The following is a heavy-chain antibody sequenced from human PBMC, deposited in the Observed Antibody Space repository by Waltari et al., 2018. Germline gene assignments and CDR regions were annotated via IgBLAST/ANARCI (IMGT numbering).Heavy chain of an antibody. J-gene: IGHJ4*02. CDR1: GDSISRSSYH. D-gene: IGHD1-26*01. CDR3: GRRRESGKVGFLIAY. CDR2: VYYGGST. V-gene: IGHV4-39*01. Sequence: QLQLQESVPGLVKPSATLSLTCTVSGDSISRSSYHWEWARPPPGKGLEWIGRVYYGGSTYDNPSLKSRGTLSVDTPKNNVSLRLNSVTAAATDVYDCGRRRESGKVGFLIAYGGPGTLVAVSS.